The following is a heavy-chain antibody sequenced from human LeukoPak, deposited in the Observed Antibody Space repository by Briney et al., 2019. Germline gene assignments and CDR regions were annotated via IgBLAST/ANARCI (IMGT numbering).Heavy chain of an antibody. V-gene: IGHV1-2*02. Sequence: ASVKVSCKASGYTFTGYYMHWVRQAPGQGLEWMGWINPNSGGINYAQKFQGRVTMTRDTSISTAYMELSRLRSDDTAVYYCARDRRFLEWLLSYWGQGTLVTVSS. CDR3: ARDRRFLEWLLSY. CDR2: INPNSGGI. D-gene: IGHD3-3*01. J-gene: IGHJ4*02. CDR1: GYTFTGYY.